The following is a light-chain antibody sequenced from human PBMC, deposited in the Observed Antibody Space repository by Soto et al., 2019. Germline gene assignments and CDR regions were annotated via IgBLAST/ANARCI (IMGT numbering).Light chain of an antibody. Sequence: QSALTQPASVSGSPGQSISISCTGTSSDVGGYNYVSWYQQHPGKAPKLMIYEVNSRPSGVSNRFSGSKSGNTASLTISGLQAEDEAVYYCSSYTSSSTLEVFGTGTKVTVL. CDR3: SSYTSSSTLEV. V-gene: IGLV2-14*01. CDR2: EVN. CDR1: SSDVGGYNY. J-gene: IGLJ1*01.